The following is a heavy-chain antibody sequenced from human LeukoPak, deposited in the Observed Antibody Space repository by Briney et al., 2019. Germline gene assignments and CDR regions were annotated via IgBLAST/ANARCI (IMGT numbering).Heavy chain of an antibody. J-gene: IGHJ4*02. CDR2: IWYDGSNK. CDR3: AKVVNNWQQLVGFDY. V-gene: IGHV3-33*06. Sequence: GGSLRLSCAASGFTFSSYGMHWVRQAPGKGLEWVAVIWYDGSNKYYADSVKGRFTISRDNSKNTLYLQMNSLRAEDTAVYYCAKVVNNWQQLVGFDYWGQGTLVTVSS. D-gene: IGHD6-13*01. CDR1: GFTFSSYG.